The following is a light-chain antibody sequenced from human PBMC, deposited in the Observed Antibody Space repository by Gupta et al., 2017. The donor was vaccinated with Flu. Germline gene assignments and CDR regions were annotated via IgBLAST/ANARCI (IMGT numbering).Light chain of an antibody. J-gene: IGLJ3*02. CDR2: DVT. CDR1: SIDIGAYNY. Sequence: ISCTGSSIDIGAYNYVSWYQRLPAQTPKLIIFDVTSRPSGISNRFSASKFGNTASLTITRLRTEEEGDDYCSSYSDSATIVVFGGGTKLTVL. CDR3: SSYSDSATIVV. V-gene: IGLV2-14*03.